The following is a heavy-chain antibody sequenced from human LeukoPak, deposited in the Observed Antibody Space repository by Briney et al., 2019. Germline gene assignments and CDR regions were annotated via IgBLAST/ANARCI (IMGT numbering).Heavy chain of an antibody. CDR2: ISSSGGST. V-gene: IGHV3-23*01. D-gene: IGHD5-18*01. J-gene: IGHJ5*02. CDR3: AKDRGNNYGLGVS. Sequence: PGGSLRLSCAASGFSFTSYAMSWVRQAPGKGLEWVSAISSSGGSTYYADAVKGRFTISRDNSKSTLYLQVSSLRAEDTAVYYCAKDRGNNYGLGVSWGQGTLVTVSS. CDR1: GFSFTSYA.